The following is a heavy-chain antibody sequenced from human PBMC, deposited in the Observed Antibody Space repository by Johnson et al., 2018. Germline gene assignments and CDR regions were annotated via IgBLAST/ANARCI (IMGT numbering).Heavy chain of an antibody. CDR2: ISGTGLST. D-gene: IGHD3-22*01. Sequence: VQLVQSGGGLVQPGGSLRLSCAASAFSFSDFAMNWVRQAPGKGLEWVAGISGTGLSTYYGDSVKGRFTIARDKSKSTVYLQMNSLGAEDTAVYYCARHSSGYYFDAFVIWGQGTMVTVSS. CDR3: ARHSSGYYFDAFVI. V-gene: IGHV3-23*04. CDR1: AFSFSDFA. J-gene: IGHJ3*02.